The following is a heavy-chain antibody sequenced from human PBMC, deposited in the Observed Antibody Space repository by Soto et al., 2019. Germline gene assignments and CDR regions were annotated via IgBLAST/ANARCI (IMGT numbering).Heavy chain of an antibody. Sequence: PSQTLSLTCAISGDSFSSNSAAWNWIRQSPSRGLEWLGRTYYRSKWYDDYAVSVKSRITINSDTSKNQFSLQLNFVTPEDTAVYYCARDEATSRYCXDYWGQGTVVTVSS. CDR1: GDSFSSNSAA. CDR2: TYYRSKWYD. CDR3: ARDEATSRYCXDY. J-gene: IGHJ4*02. D-gene: IGHD6-13*01. V-gene: IGHV6-1*01.